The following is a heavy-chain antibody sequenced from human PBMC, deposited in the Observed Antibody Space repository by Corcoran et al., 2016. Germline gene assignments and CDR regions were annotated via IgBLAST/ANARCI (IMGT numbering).Heavy chain of an antibody. J-gene: IGHJ6*02. CDR1: GFTFSSYS. Sequence: EVQLVESGGGLVQPGGSLRLSCAASGFTFSSYSMNWVRQAPGKGLEWVSYISSSSSTIYYADSVKGRFTISRDNAKNSLYLQMNSLRAEDTAVDYCAGDSGSWHHYGMDVWGQGTTVTVSS. CDR2: ISSSSSTI. D-gene: IGHD1-1*01. CDR3: AGDSGSWHHYGMDV. V-gene: IGHV3-48*04.